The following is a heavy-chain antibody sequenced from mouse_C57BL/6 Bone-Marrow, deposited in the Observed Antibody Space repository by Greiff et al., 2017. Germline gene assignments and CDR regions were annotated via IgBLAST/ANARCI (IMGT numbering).Heavy chain of an antibody. Sequence: EVQGVESGGGLVKPGGSLKLSCAASGFTFSSYAMSWVRQTPEKRLEWVATISDGGSYTYYPDNVKGRFTISRDNAKNTLYLQMSHLKSEDTAMYYCARDRGYDGGYYFDYWGQGTTLTVSS. V-gene: IGHV5-4*01. CDR2: ISDGGSYT. CDR1: GFTFSSYA. D-gene: IGHD2-2*01. J-gene: IGHJ2*01. CDR3: ARDRGYDGGYYFDY.